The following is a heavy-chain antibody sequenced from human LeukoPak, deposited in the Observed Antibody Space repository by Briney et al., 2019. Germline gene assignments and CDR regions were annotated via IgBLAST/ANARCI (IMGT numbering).Heavy chain of an antibody. J-gene: IGHJ5*02. CDR2: MNPNSGNT. V-gene: IGHV1-8*02. Sequence: ASVKVSCKASGYTFTSYGISWVRQAPGQGLEWMGWMNPNSGNTGYAQKFQGRVTMTRNTSISTAYMELSSLRSEDTAVYYCARAGGGLLVWDTNWFDPWGQGTLVTVSS. CDR1: GYTFTSYG. D-gene: IGHD3-16*01. CDR3: ARAGGGLLVWDTNWFDP.